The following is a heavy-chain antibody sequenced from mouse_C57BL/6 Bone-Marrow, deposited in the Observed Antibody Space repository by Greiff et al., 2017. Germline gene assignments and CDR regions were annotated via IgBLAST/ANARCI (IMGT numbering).Heavy chain of an antibody. CDR2: INSDGGST. CDR1: EYEFPSHD. D-gene: IGHD2-12*01. Sequence: EVMLVESGGGLVQPGASLKLSCESNEYEFPSHDMSWVRKTPEKRLELVAAINSDGGSTYYPDTMERRSIISRDNTKKTWYLQMSSLRSEDTALYYCARQSTIPTSKDYWGQGTTLTVAS. J-gene: IGHJ2*01. CDR3: ARQSTIPTSKDY. V-gene: IGHV5-2*01.